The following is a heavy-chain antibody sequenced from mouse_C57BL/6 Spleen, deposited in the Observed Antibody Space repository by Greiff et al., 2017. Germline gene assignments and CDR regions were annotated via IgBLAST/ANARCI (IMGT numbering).Heavy chain of an antibody. CDR1: GYAFSSYW. CDR2: IYPGDGDT. Sequence: VQLVESGAELVKPGASVKISCKASGYAFSSYWMNWVKQRPGKGLEWIGQIYPGDGDTNYNGKFKGKATLTADKSSSTAYMQLSSLTSEDSAVYFCARGVVARGDYWGQGTTLTVSS. V-gene: IGHV1-80*01. CDR3: ARGVVARGDY. J-gene: IGHJ2*01. D-gene: IGHD1-1*01.